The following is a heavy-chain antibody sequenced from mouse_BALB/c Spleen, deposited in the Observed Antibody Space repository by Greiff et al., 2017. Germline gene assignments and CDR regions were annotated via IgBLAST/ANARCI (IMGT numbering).Heavy chain of an antibody. V-gene: IGHV1-84*02. D-gene: IGHD1-1*01. Sequence: QVQLQQSGPVLVKPGASVKLSCKASGYTFTDYYINWVKQKPGQGLEWIGWIYPGSGNTKYDEKFKGRATLTVDTSSSTACMQLSSLTSEDTAVYCCGRSNSLVLRNWYFDVWGAGTTVTVSS. J-gene: IGHJ1*01. CDR2: IYPGSGNT. CDR3: GRSNSLVLRNWYFDV. CDR1: GYTFTDYY.